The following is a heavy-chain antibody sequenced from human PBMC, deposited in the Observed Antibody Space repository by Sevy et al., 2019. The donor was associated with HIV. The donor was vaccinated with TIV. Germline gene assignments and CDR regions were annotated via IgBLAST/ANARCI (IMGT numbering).Heavy chain of an antibody. CDR1: GFTFSNAW. D-gene: IGHD6-19*01. Sequence: GESLKISCAASGFTFSNAWMSWVRQSPGKGLEWVGRIKSKADGGTPDYAAPVKDRFTISRDDSKTTLYLHMNGLKTEDSAVYYCTTARYTSGWLDYFDYWGQGTLVTVSS. J-gene: IGHJ4*02. CDR2: IKSKADGGTP. V-gene: IGHV3-15*01. CDR3: TTARYTSGWLDYFDY.